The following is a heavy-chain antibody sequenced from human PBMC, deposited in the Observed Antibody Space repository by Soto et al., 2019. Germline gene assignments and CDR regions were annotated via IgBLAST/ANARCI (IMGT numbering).Heavy chain of an antibody. D-gene: IGHD4-17*01. Sequence: QVQLVQSGTEVKKPGASVKVSCKASRYTFTSHDINWVRQATGQWLEWMGWMNPNSGNTGYAQKFQGRVTMTRNTSISTAYMELSSLRSEDTAVYYCARWDYGVYARFDYWGQGTLVTVSS. CDR3: ARWDYGVYARFDY. CDR1: RYTFTSHD. J-gene: IGHJ4*02. CDR2: MNPNSGNT. V-gene: IGHV1-8*01.